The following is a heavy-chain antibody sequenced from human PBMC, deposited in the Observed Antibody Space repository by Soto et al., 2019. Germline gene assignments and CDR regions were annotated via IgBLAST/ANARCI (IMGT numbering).Heavy chain of an antibody. CDR2: IYYSGST. Sequence: QLQLQESGPGLVKPSETLSLTCTVSGGSISSSSYYWGWLRQPPGKGLEWIGSIYYSGSTYYNPSLTSRVSISVDTSQKRFSLRLSSVSAADTAVYYCASPNIAFYNGFDSWGQGNLVTVPS. V-gene: IGHV4-39*01. CDR1: GGSISSSSYY. J-gene: IGHJ5*01. D-gene: IGHD3-3*02. CDR3: ASPNIAFYNGFDS.